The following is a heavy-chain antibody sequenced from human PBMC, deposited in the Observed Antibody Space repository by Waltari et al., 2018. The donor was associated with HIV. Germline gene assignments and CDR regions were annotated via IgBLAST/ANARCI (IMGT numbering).Heavy chain of an antibody. CDR3: ATTIGDYYDSSGPSRP. CDR1: GYTLTELS. Sequence: QVQLVQSGAEVKKPGASVKVPCKVSGYTLTELSMHWVRQAPGKGLEWMGGFDPEDGETIYAQKFQGRVTMTEDTSTDTAYMGLSSLRSEDTAVYYCATTIGDYYDSSGPSRPWGQGTLVTVSS. CDR2: FDPEDGET. J-gene: IGHJ5*02. V-gene: IGHV1-24*01. D-gene: IGHD3-22*01.